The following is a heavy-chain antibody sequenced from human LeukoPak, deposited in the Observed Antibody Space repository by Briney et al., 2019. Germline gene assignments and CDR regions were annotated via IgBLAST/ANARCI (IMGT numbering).Heavy chain of an antibody. D-gene: IGHD1-14*01. V-gene: IGHV3-23*01. CDR3: AKATGYLL. CDR1: GFTFSSYV. J-gene: IGHJ4*02. Sequence: GGTLRLSCAASGFTFSSYVMSWVRQAPGKGLEWVSGISGSGGSTYYADSVKGRFTSSRDNSKNTLYLQMNSLRAEDTAVYYCAKATGYLLWGQGTLVTVSS. CDR2: ISGSGGST.